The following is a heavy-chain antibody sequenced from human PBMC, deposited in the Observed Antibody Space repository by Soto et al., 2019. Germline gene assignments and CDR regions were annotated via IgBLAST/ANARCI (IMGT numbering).Heavy chain of an antibody. CDR1: GGSFSGYY. CDR2: INHSGST. V-gene: IGHV4-34*01. Sequence: SETLSLTCAVYGGSFSGYYWSWIRQPPGKGLEWIGEINHSGSTNYNPSLKSRVTISVDTSKNQFSLKLSSVTAADTAVYYCARGGRGDSGYGPLPSRPYFGYWGQGTLVTVSS. J-gene: IGHJ4*02. CDR3: ARGGRGDSGYGPLPSRPYFGY. D-gene: IGHD5-12*01.